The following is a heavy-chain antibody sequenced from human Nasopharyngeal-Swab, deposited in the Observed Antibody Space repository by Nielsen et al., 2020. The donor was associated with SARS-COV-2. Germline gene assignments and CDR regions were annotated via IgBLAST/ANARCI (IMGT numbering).Heavy chain of an antibody. D-gene: IGHD2-2*01. CDR3: ARTRSYYFDS. Sequence: GESLKISCAASGFTFSTYWMHWVRQPPGKGLLWVSRIDTDGTITDYADSVKGRFTISRDNAKNTLYLQMNSLRAEDTAVYYCARTRSYYFDSWGQGTLVTVSS. J-gene: IGHJ4*02. CDR1: GFTFSTYW. CDR2: IDTDGTIT. V-gene: IGHV3-74*01.